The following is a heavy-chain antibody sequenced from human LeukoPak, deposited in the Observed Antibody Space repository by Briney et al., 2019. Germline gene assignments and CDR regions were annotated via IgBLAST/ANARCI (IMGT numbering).Heavy chain of an antibody. D-gene: IGHD2-15*01. CDR3: ASLGYCSGGSCYSSYYYYYYYMDV. CDR2: INPNSGGT. J-gene: IGHJ6*03. V-gene: IGHV1-2*02. Sequence: ASVKVSCKASGYTFTGYYMHWVRQAPGQGLEWMGWINPNSGGTNYAQKFQGRVTMTRDTSISTAYMELSRLRSDDTAVYYCASLGYCSGGSCYSSYYYYYYYMDVWGKGTTVTVSS. CDR1: GYTFTGYY.